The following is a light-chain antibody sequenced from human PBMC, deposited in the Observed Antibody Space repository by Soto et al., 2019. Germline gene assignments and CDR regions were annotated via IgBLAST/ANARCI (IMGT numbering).Light chain of an antibody. V-gene: IGLV2-14*01. CDR3: SSYTSSSTYF. CDR2: EVS. CDR1: SSDVGGFNY. Sequence: QSALTQPASVSGSLGQSITISCTGTSSDVGGFNYVSWYQQHPGKAPKLMIYEVSNRPSGVSNRFSGSKSGNTASLTISGLQAEDEADYYCSSYTSSSTYFFGSGTKLTVL. J-gene: IGLJ1*01.